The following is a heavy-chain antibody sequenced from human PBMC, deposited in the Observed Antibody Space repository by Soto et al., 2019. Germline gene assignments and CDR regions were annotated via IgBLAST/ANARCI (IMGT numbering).Heavy chain of an antibody. V-gene: IGHV3-13*04. CDR2: IGSAGGT. CDR1: GFTFSTYY. J-gene: IGHJ2*01. D-gene: IGHD3-10*01. CDR3: ARADSMVRGQYLDL. Sequence: EVRLVESGGGLVQPGGSLRLSCAASGFTFSTYYMHWVRQGTGKGLEWVSSIGSAGGTYYAGSVKGRFTTSRENAKNSLYLQMNSLRAEDTAVYYCARADSMVRGQYLDLWGRGTLVTVSS.